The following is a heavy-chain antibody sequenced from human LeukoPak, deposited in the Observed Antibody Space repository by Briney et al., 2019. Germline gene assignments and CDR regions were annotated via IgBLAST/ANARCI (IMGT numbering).Heavy chain of an antibody. Sequence: GGSLRLSCATSGFTFSGSAMHWVRQASGKGLEWVGRIRSKANSYATAYAASVKGRFTISRDDSRNTAYLQMNSLKTEDTAVYYCTRHVPYGYTDGGDYWGQGTLVTVSS. CDR3: TRHVPYGYTDGGDY. CDR1: GFTFSGSA. V-gene: IGHV3-73*01. CDR2: IRSKANSYAT. D-gene: IGHD5-18*01. J-gene: IGHJ4*02.